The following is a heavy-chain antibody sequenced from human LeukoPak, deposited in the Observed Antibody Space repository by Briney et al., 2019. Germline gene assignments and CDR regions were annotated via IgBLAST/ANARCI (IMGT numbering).Heavy chain of an antibody. CDR2: IYYSGST. J-gene: IGHJ4*02. CDR3: ARWVAVAATFDY. Sequence: SGTLSLTCTVSGGSISSGSYYWGWIRQPPGKGLEWIGSIYYSGSTYYNPSLKSRVTISVDTSKNQFSLKLSSVTAADTAVYYCARWVAVAATFDYWGQGTLVTVSS. D-gene: IGHD6-19*01. V-gene: IGHV4-39*07. CDR1: GGSISSGSYY.